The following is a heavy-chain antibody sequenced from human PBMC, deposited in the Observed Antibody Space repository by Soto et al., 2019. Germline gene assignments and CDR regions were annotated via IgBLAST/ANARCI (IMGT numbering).Heavy chain of an antibody. CDR1: GFTFSDYY. CDR2: ISSSGSTI. CDR3: ARDTPTMVRGVRVDAFDI. D-gene: IGHD3-10*01. J-gene: IGHJ3*02. V-gene: IGHV3-11*01. Sequence: PGGSLRLSCAASGFTFSDYYMSWIRQAPGKGLEWVSYISSSGSTIYYADSVKGRFTISRDNAKNSLYLQMNSLRAEDTAVYYCARDTPTMVRGVRVDAFDIWGQGTMVTVSS.